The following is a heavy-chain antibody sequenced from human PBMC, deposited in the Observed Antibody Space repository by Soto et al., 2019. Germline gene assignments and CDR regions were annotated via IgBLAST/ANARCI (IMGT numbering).Heavy chain of an antibody. V-gene: IGHV1-8*01. Sequence: QVQLVQSGAEVKKPGASVKVSCKASGYTFTSYDINWVRQATGQGLEWMGWMNPNSGNTGYAQKFQGRVTMTRNTSISTAYIELSSLRSEDTAVYYCARGPTTVNTYYYYYYMDVWGKGTTVTVSS. D-gene: IGHD4-17*01. CDR1: GYTFTSYD. CDR3: ARGPTTVNTYYYYYYMDV. CDR2: MNPNSGNT. J-gene: IGHJ6*03.